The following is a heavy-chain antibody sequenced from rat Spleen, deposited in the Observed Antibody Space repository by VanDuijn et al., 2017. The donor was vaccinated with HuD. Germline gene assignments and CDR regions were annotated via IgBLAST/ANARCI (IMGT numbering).Heavy chain of an antibody. D-gene: IGHD1-4*01. CDR1: GLSLIRYH. CDR2: MWSGGDT. V-gene: IGHV2-32*01. J-gene: IGHJ4*01. Sequence: QMQLKESGPGLVQPSQTLSLTCTVSGLSLIRYHVHWLRQPPGKGLEWMGIMWSGGDTDYNSAIKSRLRISRDTSKSQVFLTMNSLQTEDTGMYFCARSYPGVMDAWGQGASVTVSS. CDR3: ARSYPGVMDA.